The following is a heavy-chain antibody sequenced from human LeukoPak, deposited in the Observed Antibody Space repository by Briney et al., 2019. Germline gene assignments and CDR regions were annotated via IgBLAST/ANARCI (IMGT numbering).Heavy chain of an antibody. Sequence: SETLSLTCAVYGGSFSGYYWSWIRQPPGKGLEWIGEINHSGSTNYNPSLKSRVTISVDTSKNQFSLKLSSVAAADTAVYYCARARLYYDSWSGYHRVFDYWGQGTLVTVSS. CDR3: ARARLYYDSWSGYHRVFDY. V-gene: IGHV4-34*01. D-gene: IGHD3-3*01. J-gene: IGHJ4*02. CDR1: GGSFSGYY. CDR2: INHSGST.